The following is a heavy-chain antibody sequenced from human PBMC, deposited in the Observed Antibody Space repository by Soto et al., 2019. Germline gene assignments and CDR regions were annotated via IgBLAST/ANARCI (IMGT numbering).Heavy chain of an antibody. CDR2: IKSRADGETT. CDR3: AIPNGWHLEF. D-gene: IGHD2-8*01. Sequence: AQLAESGGALVEPGDSLRLSCVVSGITFSSAWMSWVRQAPGKGLEWVGGIKSRADGETTYYGANLQGRFTISRDDSKSSVFLQMISLKTEDSGVYYCAIPNGWHLEFWGLGTRVTVSS. J-gene: IGHJ4*02. CDR1: GITFSSAW. V-gene: IGHV3-15*02.